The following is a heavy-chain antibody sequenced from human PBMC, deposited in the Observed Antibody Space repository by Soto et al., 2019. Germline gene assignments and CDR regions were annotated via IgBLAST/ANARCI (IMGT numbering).Heavy chain of an antibody. CDR2: IYATGTT. J-gene: IGHJ5*02. CDR1: GSSISGFY. Sequence: PXETLSLTCTVSGSSISGFYWSWIRKSAGKGLEWIGRIYATGTTDYNPSLKSRVMMSVDTSKKQFSLKLGSVTAADTAVYYCVRDGTKTLRDWFDHWGQGISVTVSS. D-gene: IGHD1-1*01. V-gene: IGHV4-4*07. CDR3: VRDGTKTLRDWFDH.